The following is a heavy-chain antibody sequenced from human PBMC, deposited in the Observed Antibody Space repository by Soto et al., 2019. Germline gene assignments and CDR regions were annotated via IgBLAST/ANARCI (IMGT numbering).Heavy chain of an antibody. CDR1: GFTFSNYE. CDR3: ARVKSHYESSGYYFGANFSGMDV. J-gene: IGHJ6*02. D-gene: IGHD3-22*01. CDR2: ISASGYTI. Sequence: GGSLRLSCVASGFTFSNYEVNWVRQAPGKGLEWLSYISASGYTIYYADSVKGRFTISRDNAKNSVYLQMDSLRAEDTAVYYCARVKSHYESSGYYFGANFSGMDVWGQGTTVTVSS. V-gene: IGHV3-48*03.